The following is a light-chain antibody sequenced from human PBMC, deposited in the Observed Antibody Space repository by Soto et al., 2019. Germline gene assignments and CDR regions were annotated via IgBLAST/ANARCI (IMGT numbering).Light chain of an antibody. CDR1: QSIGTW. V-gene: IGKV1-5*01. Sequence: DIQMTQSPSTLSASVGDRVTITCRASQSIGTWLAWYQQKPGKAPKLLIYDASTLESGVPSRFSGSGSGTEFTLTISSLQPDDFATFYCQQYSHYSLTFGPGTKVDIK. CDR2: DAS. CDR3: QQYSHYSLT. J-gene: IGKJ3*01.